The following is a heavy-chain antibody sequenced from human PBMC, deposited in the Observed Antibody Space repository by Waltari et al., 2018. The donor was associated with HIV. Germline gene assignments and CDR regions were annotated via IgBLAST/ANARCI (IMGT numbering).Heavy chain of an antibody. CDR2: SRSNANGYTT. CDR1: GFTLSDPY. V-gene: IGHV3-72*01. D-gene: IGHD2-15*01. CDR3: GRGAAGSVSDY. Sequence: EVQLVESGGVLFQPGGSLRLPCAASGFTLSDPYMDWVRQAPGKGLEWVGSSRSNANGYTTEYAASVEGRFSISRDEASNSAYLQMNSLKTEDTAVYFCGRGAAGSVSDYWGPGTLVTVSS. J-gene: IGHJ4*02.